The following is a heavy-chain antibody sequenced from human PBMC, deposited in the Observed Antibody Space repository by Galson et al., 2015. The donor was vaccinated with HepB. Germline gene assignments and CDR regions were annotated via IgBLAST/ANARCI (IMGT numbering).Heavy chain of an antibody. CDR3: AKDRGNYDILTGLGDY. CDR2: IRYDGSNK. CDR1: GFTFSSYG. J-gene: IGHJ4*02. V-gene: IGHV3-30*02. D-gene: IGHD3-9*01. Sequence: SLRLSCAASGFTFSSYGMHWVRQAPGKGLEWVAFIRYDGSNKYYADSVKGRFTISRDNSKNTLYLQMNSLRAEDTAVYYCAKDRGNYDILTGLGDYWGQGTLVTVSS.